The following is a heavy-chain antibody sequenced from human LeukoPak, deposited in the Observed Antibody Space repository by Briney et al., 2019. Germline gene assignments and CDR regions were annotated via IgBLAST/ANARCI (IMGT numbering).Heavy chain of an antibody. Sequence: GGSLRLSCAASGFTFSSYAMNWVRQAPGKGLEWVSAITGSGGRTYYADSVRGRFTISRDNSKNTLYLQMNSLRAEDTAVYYCAKGTSGYPNWFDPWGQGTLVTVSS. D-gene: IGHD3-22*01. V-gene: IGHV3-23*01. J-gene: IGHJ5*02. CDR2: ITGSGGRT. CDR1: GFTFSSYA. CDR3: AKGTSGYPNWFDP.